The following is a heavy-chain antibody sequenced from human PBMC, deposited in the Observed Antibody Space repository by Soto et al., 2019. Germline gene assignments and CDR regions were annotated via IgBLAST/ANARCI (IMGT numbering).Heavy chain of an antibody. V-gene: IGHV3-30-3*01. D-gene: IGHD6-6*01. CDR3: ARPREVIAARHGYYYYSVMAV. J-gene: IGHJ6*02. CDR2: ISYDGSNK. Sequence: PGGSLRLSCAASGFTFSSYAMHWVRQAPGKGLEWVAVISYDGSNKYYADSVKGRFTISRDNSKNTLYLQMNSLRAEDTAVYYCARPREVIAARHGYYYYSVMAVWGQGTTVTVSS. CDR1: GFTFSSYA.